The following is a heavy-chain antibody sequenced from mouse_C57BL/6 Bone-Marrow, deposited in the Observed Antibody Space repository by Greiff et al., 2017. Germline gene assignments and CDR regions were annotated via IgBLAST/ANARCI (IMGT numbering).Heavy chain of an antibody. D-gene: IGHD2-3*01. J-gene: IGHJ3*01. CDR3: TTSPDGYYFLFAY. Sequence: VQLQQSGAELVRPGASVKLSCTASGFNIKDDYMHWVKQRPEQGLEWIGWIDPENGDTEYASKFQGKATITADTSSNTADLQLSSLTSEDPAVYDCTTSPDGYYFLFAYWGQGTLVTVSA. CDR1: GFNIKDDY. CDR2: IDPENGDT. V-gene: IGHV14-4*01.